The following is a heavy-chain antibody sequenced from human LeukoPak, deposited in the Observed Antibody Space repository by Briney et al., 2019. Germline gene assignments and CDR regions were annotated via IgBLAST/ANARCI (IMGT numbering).Heavy chain of an antibody. V-gene: IGHV3-7*01. CDR3: AKFALRVVPAAND. J-gene: IGHJ4*02. Sequence: GGSPRVSCAASGFTISPYWMTWVRQAPGKGLEWVANIKQDGGEKYYVDSVKGRFTISRDNAKNSLYLQMNSLRAEDTAVYYCAKFALRVVPAANDWGQGTLVTVSS. CDR1: GFTISPYW. D-gene: IGHD2-2*01. CDR2: IKQDGGEK.